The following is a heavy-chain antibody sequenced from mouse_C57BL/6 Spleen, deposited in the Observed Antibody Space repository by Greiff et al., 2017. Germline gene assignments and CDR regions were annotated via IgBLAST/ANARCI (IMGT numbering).Heavy chain of an antibody. CDR1: GYSITSGYD. CDR3: AREGGFPYAMDY. Sequence: VQLQQSGPGMVKPSQSLSLTCTVTGYSITSGYDWHWIRHFPGNKLEWMGYISYSGSTNYNPSLKSRISITHDTSKNHFFLKLNSVTTEDTATYYCAREGGFPYAMDYWGQGTSVTVSS. V-gene: IGHV3-1*01. CDR2: ISYSGST. J-gene: IGHJ4*01.